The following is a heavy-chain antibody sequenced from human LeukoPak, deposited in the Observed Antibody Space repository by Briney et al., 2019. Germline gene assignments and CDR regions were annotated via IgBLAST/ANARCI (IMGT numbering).Heavy chain of an antibody. CDR3: ARVSGWPYWYFDL. CDR1: GGSIRSYY. Sequence: SETLSLTCAVAGGSIRSYYWNWVRQPPGKGLEWIGYMYYSGSTNYNPSLKSRVTISVDTSKNQFSLKLSSVTAADTAVYYCARVSGWPYWYFDLWGRGTLVTVSS. D-gene: IGHD6-19*01. J-gene: IGHJ2*01. V-gene: IGHV4-59*12. CDR2: MYYSGST.